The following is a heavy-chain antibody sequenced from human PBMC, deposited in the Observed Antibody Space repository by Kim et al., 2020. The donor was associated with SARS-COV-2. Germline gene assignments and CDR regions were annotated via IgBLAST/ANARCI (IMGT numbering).Heavy chain of an antibody. J-gene: IGHJ6*02. V-gene: IGHV3-48*03. D-gene: IGHD3-16*01. Sequence: GGSLRLSCAASGFTFSSYEMNWVRQAPGKGLEWVSYISSSGSTIYYADSVKGRFTISRDNAKNSLYLQMNSLRAEDTAVYYCARESRFLIANSYYYYGMDVWGQGTTVTVSS. CDR1: GFTFSSYE. CDR3: ARESRFLIANSYYYYGMDV. CDR2: ISSSGSTI.